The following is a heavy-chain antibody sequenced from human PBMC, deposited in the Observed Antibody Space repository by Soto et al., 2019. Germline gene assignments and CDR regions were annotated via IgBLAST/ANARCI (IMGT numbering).Heavy chain of an antibody. V-gene: IGHV4-61*01. J-gene: IGHJ4*02. CDR3: AREISPPPYYYGSSAYYLDY. CDR1: GGSVSSGSYY. D-gene: IGHD3-22*01. CDR2: IYYSGST. Sequence: PSETLSLTCTVSGGSVSSGSYYWSWIRQPPGKGLEWIGYIYYSGSTNYNPSLKSRVTISVDTSKNQFSLKLSSVTAADTAVYYCAREISPPPYYYGSSAYYLDYWGQGTLVTVSS.